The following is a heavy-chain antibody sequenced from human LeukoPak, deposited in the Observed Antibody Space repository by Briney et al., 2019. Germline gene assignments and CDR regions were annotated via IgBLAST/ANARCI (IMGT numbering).Heavy chain of an antibody. CDR2: IIPILGIA. V-gene: IGHV1-69*02. CDR3: ARTPRTYDFWSGPFDY. D-gene: IGHD3-3*01. J-gene: IGHJ4*02. CDR1: GGTFSSYT. Sequence: AASVKVSCKASGGTFSSYTISWVRQAPGQGLEWMGRIIPILGIANYAQKFQGRVTITADKSTSTAYMEPSSLRSEDTAVYYCARTPRTYDFWSGPFDYWGQGTLVTVSS.